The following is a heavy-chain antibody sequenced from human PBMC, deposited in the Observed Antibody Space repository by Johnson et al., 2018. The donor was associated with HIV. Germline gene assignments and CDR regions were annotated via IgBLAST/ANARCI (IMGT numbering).Heavy chain of an antibody. CDR2: IWFDGSNK. CDR3: AREGQDYVWESNGGLDI. CDR1: GFTFSNYG. J-gene: IGHJ3*02. Sequence: VQLVESGGGVVQPGRSLRLSCAASGFTFSNYGMHWVRQAPGKGLEWVAVIWFDGSNKYYADSVKGRFTISRDNSKNTLYLQMNSLRTEDTACYYCAREGQDYVWESNGGLDIWGRGTMVTVSS. V-gene: IGHV3-33*01. D-gene: IGHD3-16*01.